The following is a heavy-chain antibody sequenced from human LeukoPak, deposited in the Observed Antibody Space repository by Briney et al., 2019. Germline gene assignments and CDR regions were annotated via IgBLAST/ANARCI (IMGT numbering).Heavy chain of an antibody. D-gene: IGHD3-3*01. V-gene: IGHV4-34*01. J-gene: IGHJ4*02. Sequence: PSETLSLTCAVYGGSFSGYYWSWIRQPPGKGLEWIGEINHSGSTNYNPSLKSRVTISVDTSKNQFSLKLSSVTAVDTAVYYCARGSEYYDFWSGYYAYFDYWGQGTLVTVSS. CDR1: GGSFSGYY. CDR3: ARGSEYYDFWSGYYAYFDY. CDR2: INHSGST.